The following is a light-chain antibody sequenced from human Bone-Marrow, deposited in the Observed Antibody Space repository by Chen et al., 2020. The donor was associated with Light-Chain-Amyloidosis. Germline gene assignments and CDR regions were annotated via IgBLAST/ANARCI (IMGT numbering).Light chain of an antibody. V-gene: IGLV2-23*01. CDR2: EGS. Sequence: QSALTQPASVSGSPGQSITISCTGTSSDVGSYNLVSWYQQHPGKAPKLMIYEGSKRPSGVSKRFSGSKSGNTASLTISGLQAEDEADYYCCSYAGSSTSFGTGTKVTVL. CDR3: CSYAGSSTS. CDR1: SSDVGSYNL. J-gene: IGLJ1*01.